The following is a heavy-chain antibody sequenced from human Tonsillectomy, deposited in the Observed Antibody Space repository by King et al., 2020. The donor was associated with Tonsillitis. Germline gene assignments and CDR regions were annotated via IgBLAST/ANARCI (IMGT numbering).Heavy chain of an antibody. CDR2: INPNSGGT. CDR3: ARDGNYFQGNWFDP. J-gene: IGHJ5*02. Sequence: QLVQSGAEVKKPGASVRVSCKASGYSFPGYYIHWVRQAPGQGLEWMGWINPNSGGTNYAQKFQGRVTMTRDTFISTAYMELSRLRFDDTAVYYCARDGNYFQGNWFDPWGQGTLVTVSS. D-gene: IGHD1-7*01. V-gene: IGHV1-2*02. CDR1: GYSFPGYY.